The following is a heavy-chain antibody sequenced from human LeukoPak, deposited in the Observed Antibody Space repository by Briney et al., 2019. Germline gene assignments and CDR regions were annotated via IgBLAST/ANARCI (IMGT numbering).Heavy chain of an antibody. J-gene: IGHJ4*02. D-gene: IGHD4-11*01. CDR2: IKTDGSST. CDR3: ATLTVTSGDLDY. CDR1: GFTFSTSW. V-gene: IGHV3-74*01. Sequence: PGGSLRLSCAASGFTFSTSWMHWVRQAPGKGLVWVSRIKTDGSSTTYADSVKGRFTISRDNAKNTLYLQMNSLRAEDTAVYYCATLTVTSGDLDYWGQGALVTVSS.